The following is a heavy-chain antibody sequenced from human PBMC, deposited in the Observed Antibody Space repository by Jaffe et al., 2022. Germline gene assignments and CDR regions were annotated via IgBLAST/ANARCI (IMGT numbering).Heavy chain of an antibody. CDR2: IYHSGST. CDR1: GYSISSGYY. Sequence: QVQLQESGPGLVKPSETLSLTCAVSGYSISSGYYWGWIRQPPGKGLEWIGSIYHSGSTYYNPSLKSRVTISVDTSKNQFSLKLSSVTAADTAVYYCASGIVGAYYYYYMDVWGKGTTVTVSS. CDR3: ASGIVGAYYYYYMDV. D-gene: IGHD1-26*01. V-gene: IGHV4-38-2*01. J-gene: IGHJ6*03.